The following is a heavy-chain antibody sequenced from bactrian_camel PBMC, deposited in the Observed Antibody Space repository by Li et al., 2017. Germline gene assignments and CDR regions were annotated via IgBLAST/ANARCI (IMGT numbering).Heavy chain of an antibody. J-gene: IGHJ4*01. V-gene: IGHV3S9*01. D-gene: IGHD1*01. CDR1: GDTISRYC. CDR2: IESDGST. CDR3: GANLGAPCVGGYWTSNGRVGY. Sequence: VQLVESGGGSVQVGGSLRLSCVASGDTISRYCMGWFRQIPDKEREGVAGIESDGSTSYTDSVKGRFTISQDSAKNTIYLQMANLKPEDTAMYYCGANLGAPCVGGYWTSNGRVGYWGRGTQVTVS.